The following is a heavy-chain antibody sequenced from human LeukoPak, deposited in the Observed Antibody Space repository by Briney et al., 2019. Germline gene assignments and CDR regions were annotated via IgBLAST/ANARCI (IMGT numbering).Heavy chain of an antibody. D-gene: IGHD1-26*01. CDR3: ARVGGSNAFDI. J-gene: IGHJ3*02. CDR2: ISSDGGST. CDR1: GFTFSSYW. Sequence: GGSLRLSCAASGFTFSSYWIHWVRQAAGKGLVWVSRISSDGGSTSYADSVKGRFTSSRDNAKNTLSLQMNSLRAEDTAVYYCARVGGSNAFDIWGQGTMVIVSS. V-gene: IGHV3-74*01.